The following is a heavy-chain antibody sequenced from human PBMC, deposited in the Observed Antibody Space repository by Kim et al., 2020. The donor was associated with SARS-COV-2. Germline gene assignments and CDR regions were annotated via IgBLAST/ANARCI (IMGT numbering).Heavy chain of an antibody. V-gene: IGHV4-38-2*02. J-gene: IGHJ5*02. D-gene: IGHD1-1*01. CDR1: GYSISSGYI. CDR3: AREKMGTTNWFDP. Sequence: SETLSLTCTVSGYSISSGYIWAWIRLPPGKGLEWIGSIYHSGSTYYNPSLKSRITISVDTSKNQFSLKLRSVTAADTAVYYCAREKMGTTNWFDPWGQGTLVTVSS. CDR2: IYHSGST.